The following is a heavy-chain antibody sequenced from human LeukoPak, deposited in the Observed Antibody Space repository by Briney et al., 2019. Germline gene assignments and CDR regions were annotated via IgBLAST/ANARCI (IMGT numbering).Heavy chain of an antibody. J-gene: IGHJ6*02. CDR1: GGTFSSYA. CDR3: AREMNYDFWSGYSNYYYYGMDV. CDR2: IIPILGIA. Sequence: ASVKVSCKASGGTFSSYAISWVRQAPGQGLEWMGRIIPILGIANYAQKFQGRVTITADKSTSTAYMELSSLRSEDTAVYYCAREMNYDFWSGYSNYYYYGMDVWGQGTTVTVSS. V-gene: IGHV1-69*04. D-gene: IGHD3-3*01.